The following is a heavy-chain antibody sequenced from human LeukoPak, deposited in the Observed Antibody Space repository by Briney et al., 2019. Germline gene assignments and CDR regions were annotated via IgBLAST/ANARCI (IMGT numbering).Heavy chain of an antibody. Sequence: GGSLRLSCAASGFTFSSYGMHWVRQAPGKGLEWVAVIWYDGSNKNYADSVKGRFTISRDNSKNTLYLQMNSLRAEDTAVYYCAREKVTTWFDPWGQGTLVTVSP. CDR2: IWYDGSNK. J-gene: IGHJ5*02. V-gene: IGHV3-33*01. CDR3: AREKVTTWFDP. D-gene: IGHD4-17*01. CDR1: GFTFSSYG.